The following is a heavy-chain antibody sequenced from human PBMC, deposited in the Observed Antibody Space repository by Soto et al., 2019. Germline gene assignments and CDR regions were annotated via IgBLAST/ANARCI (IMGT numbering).Heavy chain of an antibody. Sequence: ASVKVSCKASGYTFTSYDINWVRQAPGQRLEWMGWINAGNGNTKYSQKFQGRVTITRDTSASTAYMELSSLRSEDTAVYYCARDSGNDAFDIWGQGTMVTVSS. CDR3: ARDSGNDAFDI. V-gene: IGHV1-3*01. CDR2: INAGNGNT. D-gene: IGHD5-12*01. CDR1: GYTFTSYD. J-gene: IGHJ3*02.